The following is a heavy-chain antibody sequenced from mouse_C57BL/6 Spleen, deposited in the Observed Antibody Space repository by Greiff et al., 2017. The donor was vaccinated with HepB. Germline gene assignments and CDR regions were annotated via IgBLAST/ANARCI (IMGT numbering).Heavy chain of an antibody. CDR1: GYSITSGYY. J-gene: IGHJ2*01. CDR3: ARGGDYDPYFDY. Sequence: EVQLVESGPGLVKPSQSLSLTCSVTGYSITSGYYWNWIRQFPGNKLEWMGYISYDGSNNYNPSLKNRISITRDTSKNQFFLKLNSVTTEDTATYYCARGGDYDPYFDYWGQGTTLTVSS. D-gene: IGHD2-4*01. CDR2: ISYDGSN. V-gene: IGHV3-6*01.